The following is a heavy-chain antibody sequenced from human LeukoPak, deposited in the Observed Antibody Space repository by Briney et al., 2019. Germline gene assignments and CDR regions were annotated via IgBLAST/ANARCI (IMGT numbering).Heavy chain of an antibody. CDR1: GFTVSSNS. CDR3: ARDLGDYYDRRGPREYWFDP. J-gene: IGHJ5*02. V-gene: IGHV3-53*01. CDR2: IYSDNT. D-gene: IGHD3-22*01. Sequence: GGSLRLSCTVSGFTVSSNSMSWVRQAPGKGLEWVSFIYSDNTHYSDSVKGRFTISRDNSKNTLYLQMNSLRAEDTAVYYCARDLGDYYDRRGPREYWFDPWGQGTLVTVSS.